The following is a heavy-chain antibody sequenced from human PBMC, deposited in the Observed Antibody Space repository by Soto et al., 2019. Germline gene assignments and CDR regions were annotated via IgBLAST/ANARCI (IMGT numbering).Heavy chain of an antibody. V-gene: IGHV3-23*01. CDR2: ITGGGGNT. CDR1: GFTFSSYA. J-gene: IGHJ6*02. Sequence: PRGSLRLSCVASGFTFSSYAMSWVRQAPGKGLEWVSGITGGGGNTFYVDSVKGRFTISRDNAKNTLYLQMQSLRDEDTARYFCANKRWDVYADNGSRYSHYGMDVWGQGTTVTVSS. CDR3: ANKRWDVYADNGSRYSHYGMDV. D-gene: IGHD2-15*01.